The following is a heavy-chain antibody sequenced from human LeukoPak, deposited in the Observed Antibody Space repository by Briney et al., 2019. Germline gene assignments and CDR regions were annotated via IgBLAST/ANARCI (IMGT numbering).Heavy chain of an antibody. J-gene: IGHJ4*02. D-gene: IGHD5-18*01. CDR2: INPNSGGT. CDR3: ARDRAPWIQLWLPRYYFDY. Sequence: ASVKVSCKASGYTFTGYYMHWVRQAPGQGLEWMGWINPNSGGTNYAQKFQGRVTMTRDTSISTAYMELSRLRSDDTAVHYCARDRAPWIQLWLPRYYFDYWGQGTLVTVSS. V-gene: IGHV1-2*02. CDR1: GYTFTGYY.